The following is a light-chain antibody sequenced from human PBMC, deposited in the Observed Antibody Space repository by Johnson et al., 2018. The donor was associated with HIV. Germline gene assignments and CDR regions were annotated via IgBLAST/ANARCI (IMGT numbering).Light chain of an antibody. CDR2: DNT. Sequence: QSVLTQPPSVSAAPGQKVTISCSGSNSNIGNNYVSWYQHLPGTAPKLLIYDNTKRPSGIPDRFSGSKSGTSATLGITVLQTGDEAEYYCGTWDSSLRVGFFGTGTKVTVL. CDR1: NSNIGNNY. V-gene: IGLV1-51*01. J-gene: IGLJ1*01. CDR3: GTWDSSLRVGF.